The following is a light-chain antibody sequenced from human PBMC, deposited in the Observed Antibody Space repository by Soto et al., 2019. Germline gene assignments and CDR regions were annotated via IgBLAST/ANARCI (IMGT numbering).Light chain of an antibody. V-gene: IGKV3-20*01. CDR2: GAS. J-gene: IGKJ1*01. CDR1: QSVSSSY. CDR3: QQYGSSPPWT. Sequence: EIALTQSPGTLSLSPGERATLSCRASQSVSSSYLAWYQQKPGQAPRLLIYGASSRATGIPDRFSGSGSGTDFTLTISRLEPEYFAVYYCQQYGSSPPWTFGQGPKVEIK.